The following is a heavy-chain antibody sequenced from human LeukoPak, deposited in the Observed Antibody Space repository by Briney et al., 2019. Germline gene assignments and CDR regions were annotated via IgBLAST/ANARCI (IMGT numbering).Heavy chain of an antibody. J-gene: IGHJ6*03. CDR3: ARSVRALYYYYYMDV. D-gene: IGHD3-10*01. Sequence: SETLSLTCAVSGGSISSSNWWSRVRQPPGKGLEWIGEIYHSGSTNYNPSLKSRVTISVDKSKNQFSLKLSSVTAADTAVYYCARSVRALYYYYYMDVWGKGTTVTVSS. V-gene: IGHV4-4*02. CDR1: GGSISSSNW. CDR2: IYHSGST.